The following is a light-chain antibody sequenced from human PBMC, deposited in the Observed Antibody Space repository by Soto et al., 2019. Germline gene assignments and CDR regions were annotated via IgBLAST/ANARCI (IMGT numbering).Light chain of an antibody. V-gene: IGLV2-14*02. CDR1: NSDVGIYNL. J-gene: IGLJ3*02. CDR2: EGT. CDR3: SSFAANDNVV. Sequence: QSALTQPASVSGSPGQSITVSCTGINSDVGIYNLVSWYQHHPGKAPKLVIYEGTKRPSGVPDRFSGSKSGNTASLTVSGLQAGDEADYYCSSFAANDNVVFGGGTKVTVL.